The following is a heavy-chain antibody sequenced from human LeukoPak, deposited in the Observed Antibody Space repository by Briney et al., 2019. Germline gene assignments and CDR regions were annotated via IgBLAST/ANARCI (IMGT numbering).Heavy chain of an antibody. CDR2: ISSSSYI. CDR1: GFTFSSYS. Sequence: GGSLRLSCAASGFTFSSYSMNWVRQAPGKGLEGVSSISSSSYIYYAGSVKGRFTISRDNAKISLYLQMNSLRAEDTAVYYCARGRDYDSSGYYTFWGQGTLVTVSS. J-gene: IGHJ4*02. D-gene: IGHD3-22*01. CDR3: ARGRDYDSSGYYTF. V-gene: IGHV3-21*01.